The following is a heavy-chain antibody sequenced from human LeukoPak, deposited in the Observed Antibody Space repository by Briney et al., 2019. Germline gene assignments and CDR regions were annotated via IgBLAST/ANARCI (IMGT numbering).Heavy chain of an antibody. CDR2: FDPEDGET. CDR3: ATAATEWGGFDY. J-gene: IGHJ4*02. V-gene: IGHV1-24*01. D-gene: IGHD3-16*01. Sequence: GASVKVSCKVSGYTLTELSMHWVRQAPGKGLEWMGGFDPEDGETIYAQKFQGRVTMTEDTSTDTAYMELSSLGSEDTAVYYCATAATEWGGFDYWGQGTLVTVSS. CDR1: GYTLTELS.